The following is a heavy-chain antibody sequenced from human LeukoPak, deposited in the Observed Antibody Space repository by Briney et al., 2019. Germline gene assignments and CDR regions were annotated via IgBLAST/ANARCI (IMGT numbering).Heavy chain of an antibody. CDR2: IYSGGST. CDR3: ARDTLGKYCSGGSCYVASDYGMDV. V-gene: IGHV3-66*01. D-gene: IGHD2-15*01. CDR1: GFTVSSNY. J-gene: IGHJ6*02. Sequence: PGGSLRPSCAASGFTVSSNYMSWVRQAPGKGLEWVSVIYSGGSTYYADSVKGRFTISRDNSKNTLYLQMNSLRAEDTAVYYCARDTLGKYCSGGSCYVASDYGMDVWGQGTTVTVSS.